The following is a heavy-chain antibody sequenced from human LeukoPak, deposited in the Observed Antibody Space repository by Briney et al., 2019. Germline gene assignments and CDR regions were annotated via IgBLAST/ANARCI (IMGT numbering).Heavy chain of an antibody. Sequence: GSLGLSCAASGFTFSSYAMSWVRQAPGKGLEWVSAISGSDGRTYYADSVKGRFTISRDNSKNTLYLQMNSLRAEDTAVYSCAKSRVEGSFYYFDCWGQGTLVTVSS. V-gene: IGHV3-23*01. CDR3: AKSRVEGSFYYFDC. CDR1: GFTFSSYA. CDR2: ISGSDGRT. D-gene: IGHD3-3*01. J-gene: IGHJ4*02.